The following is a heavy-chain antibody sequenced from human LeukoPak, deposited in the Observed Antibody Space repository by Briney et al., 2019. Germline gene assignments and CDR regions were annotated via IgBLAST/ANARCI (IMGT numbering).Heavy chain of an antibody. V-gene: IGHV1-69*05. J-gene: IGHJ4*02. CDR1: GGTFSSYA. CDR2: IIPIFGTA. CDR3: ARSEDSSSQQYDY. Sequence: SVKVSCKASGGTFSSYAISWVRQAPGQGLEWMGRIIPIFGTANYAQKFRGRVTITTDESTSTAYMELSSLRSEDTAVYYCARSEDSSSQQYDYWGQGTLVTVSS. D-gene: IGHD6-6*01.